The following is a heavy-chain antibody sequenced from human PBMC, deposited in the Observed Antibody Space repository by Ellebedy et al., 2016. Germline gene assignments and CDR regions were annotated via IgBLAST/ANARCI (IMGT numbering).Heavy chain of an antibody. CDR1: GYSFVNYW. V-gene: IGHV5-51*01. CDR2: VYPGDSDI. Sequence: GGSLRLSCQASGYSFVNYWVVWVRQLPARGLEWVGIVYPGDSDIRYSPSFQGRVPVSVDSSRATAYLQWSSLRASDTATYYCARHDGRGYGHGYFDYWGQGTPVTVSS. J-gene: IGHJ4*02. CDR3: ARHDGRGYGHGYFDY. D-gene: IGHD5-18*01.